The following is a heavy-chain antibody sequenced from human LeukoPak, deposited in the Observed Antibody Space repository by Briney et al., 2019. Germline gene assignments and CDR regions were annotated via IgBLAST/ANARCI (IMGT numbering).Heavy chain of an antibody. Sequence: PGGSLRLSCAASGFTFSSYSMNWVRQAPGKGLEWVSGISWNSGSIGYADSVKGRFTISRDNAKNSLYLQMNSLRAEDTALYYCAKSSSSRIMDNWFDPWGQGTLVTVSS. D-gene: IGHD6-13*01. V-gene: IGHV3-9*01. CDR1: GFTFSSYS. J-gene: IGHJ5*02. CDR3: AKSSSSRIMDNWFDP. CDR2: ISWNSGSI.